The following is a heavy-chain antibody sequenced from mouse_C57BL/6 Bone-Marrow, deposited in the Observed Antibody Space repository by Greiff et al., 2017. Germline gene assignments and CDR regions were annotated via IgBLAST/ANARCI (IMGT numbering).Heavy chain of an antibody. CDR3: ARQGYYGSSYVFDY. J-gene: IGHJ2*01. Sequence: DVMLVESGGGLVKPGGSLKLSCAASGFTFSSYTMSWVRQTPEKRLEWVATISGGGGNTYYPDSVKGRFTISRDNAKNTLYLQMSSLRSEDTALYYCARQGYYGSSYVFDYWGQGTTLTVSS. V-gene: IGHV5-9*01. D-gene: IGHD1-1*01. CDR2: ISGGGGNT. CDR1: GFTFSSYT.